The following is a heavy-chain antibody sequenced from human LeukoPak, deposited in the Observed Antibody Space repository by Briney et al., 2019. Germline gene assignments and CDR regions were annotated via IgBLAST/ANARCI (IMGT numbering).Heavy chain of an antibody. CDR1: GFTFSDHY. J-gene: IGHJ2*01. Sequence: GGSLRLSCAASGFTFSDHYMDWVRQAPGKGLEWVGRTRNKANSYTTEYAASVKGRFTISRDDSKNSLYLQMNSLKTEDTAVYYCAREPVGVRWIQLWADWYFDLWGRGTLVTVSS. V-gene: IGHV3-72*01. D-gene: IGHD5-18*01. CDR3: AREPVGVRWIQLWADWYFDL. CDR2: TRNKANSYTT.